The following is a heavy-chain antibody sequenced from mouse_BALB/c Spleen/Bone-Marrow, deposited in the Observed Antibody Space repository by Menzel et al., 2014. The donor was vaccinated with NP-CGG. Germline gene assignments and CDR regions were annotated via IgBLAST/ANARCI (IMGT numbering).Heavy chain of an antibody. D-gene: IGHD2-4*01. Sequence: EVQLQQSGPELVKPGASVKISCKASGYSFIGYFMNWVMQSHGKSLEWIGRINPYNGDTFYNQKFKGKATLTVDKSSSTAHMELRSLASEDSAVYYCARDYYDYYFDYWGQGTTLTVSS. J-gene: IGHJ2*01. CDR3: ARDYYDYYFDY. CDR1: GYSFIGYF. CDR2: INPYNGDT. V-gene: IGHV1-20*02.